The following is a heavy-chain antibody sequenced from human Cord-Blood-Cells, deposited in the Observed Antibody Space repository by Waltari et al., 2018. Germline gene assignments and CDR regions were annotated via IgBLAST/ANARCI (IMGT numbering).Heavy chain of an antibody. CDR2: IIPIFGTA. CDR1: GGTFSSYA. V-gene: IGHV1-69*01. CDR3: ARGCKPIFGVVIIREYYYYGMDV. J-gene: IGHJ6*02. D-gene: IGHD3-3*01. Sequence: QVQLVQSGAEVKKPRSSVKVSCKASGGTFSSYAISWVRQAPGQGLEWLGGIIPIFGTANYAQKFQGRVTITADESTSTAYMGLSSLGSEDTAVYYCARGCKPIFGVVIIREYYYYGMDVGGQGTTVTVYS.